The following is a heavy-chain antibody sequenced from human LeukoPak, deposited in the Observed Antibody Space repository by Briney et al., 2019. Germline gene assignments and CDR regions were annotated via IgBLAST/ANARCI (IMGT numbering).Heavy chain of an antibody. CDR1: GVSISRSRYN. CDR3: ARLGPSGSGDYWGNKVKYFDY. V-gene: IGHV4-39*01. D-gene: IGHD4-17*01. CDR2: FYYSGST. J-gene: IGHJ4*02. Sequence: SETLSLTCTVSGVSISRSRYNWGWIRQPPGKGLEWIGTFYYSGSTFYNPSLKSRVTISVDTSRNQFSLKLSSVTAADTAVYYCARLGPSGSGDYWGNKVKYFDYWGQGTLVTVSS.